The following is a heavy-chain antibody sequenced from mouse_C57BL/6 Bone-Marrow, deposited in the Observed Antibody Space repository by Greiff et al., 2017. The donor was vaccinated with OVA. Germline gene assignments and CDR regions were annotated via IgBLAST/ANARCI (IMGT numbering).Heavy chain of an antibody. Sequence: QVQLQQPGAELVKPGASVKLSCKASGYTFTSYWMKWVKQRPGQGLEWIGEIDPSDSYTNYNQKFKGKATLTVDTSSSTAYMQLSSLTSEDSAVYYCASYGCFVFDDWGQGTTLTVSS. J-gene: IGHJ2*01. CDR1: GYTFTSYW. D-gene: IGHD2-2*01. CDR2: IDPSDSYT. V-gene: IGHV1-50*01. CDR3: ASYGCFVFDD.